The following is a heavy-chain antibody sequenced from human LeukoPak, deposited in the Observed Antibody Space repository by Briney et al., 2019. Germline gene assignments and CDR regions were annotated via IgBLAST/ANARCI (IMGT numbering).Heavy chain of an antibody. J-gene: IGHJ4*02. CDR1: GFTFSSYA. V-gene: IGHV3-30*04. D-gene: IGHD6-13*01. CDR3: ARGAYSSSWYHEVLLARDS. CDR2: ISYDGSNK. Sequence: GGSLRLSCAASGFTFSSYAMHWVRQAPGKGLEWVAVISYDGSNKYYADSVKGRFTISRDNSKNTLYLQMNSLRAEDTAVYYCARGAYSSSWYHEVLLARDSWGQGTLVTVSS.